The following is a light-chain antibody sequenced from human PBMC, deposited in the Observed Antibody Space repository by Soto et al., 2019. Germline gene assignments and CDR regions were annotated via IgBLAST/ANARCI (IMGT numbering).Light chain of an antibody. CDR3: QQSYSKPWT. CDR1: QGIRND. CDR2: AAS. V-gene: IGKV1-39*01. J-gene: IGKJ1*01. Sequence: IQMPQSPSSLSASVGESAPITRRASQGIRNDLGWYQQKPGKAPKLLIYAASSLQSGVPSRFSGSGSGTDFTLTTSSLQPEDVATYYCQQSYSKPWTFAPGTKWIS.